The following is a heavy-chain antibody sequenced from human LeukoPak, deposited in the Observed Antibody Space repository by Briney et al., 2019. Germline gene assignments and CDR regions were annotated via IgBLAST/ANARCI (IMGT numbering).Heavy chain of an antibody. CDR3: ARERGKDFDY. Sequence: PGGSLRLSCAASGFTLSSYEMNWVRQAPGEGLEWVSYISSGGSAIKYADSVKGRFTISRDNAKNSLYLQMNSLRAEDTAVYYCARERGKDFDYWGQGTLVTVAS. V-gene: IGHV3-48*03. CDR1: GFTLSSYE. CDR2: ISSGGSAI. J-gene: IGHJ4*02.